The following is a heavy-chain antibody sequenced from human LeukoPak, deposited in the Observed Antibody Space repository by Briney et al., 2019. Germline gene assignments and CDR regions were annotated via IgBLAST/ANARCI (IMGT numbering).Heavy chain of an antibody. CDR1: GYTFTSYG. V-gene: IGHV1-2*02. CDR2: INPNSGGT. CDR3: ARGGRGWLSPYYFDY. D-gene: IGHD3-22*01. J-gene: IGHJ4*02. Sequence: GASVKVSCKASGYTFTSYGVSWVRQAPGQGLEWMGWINPNSGGTNYAQKFQGRVTMTRDTSISTAYMELSRLRSDDTAVYYCARGGRGWLSPYYFDYWGQGTLVTVSS.